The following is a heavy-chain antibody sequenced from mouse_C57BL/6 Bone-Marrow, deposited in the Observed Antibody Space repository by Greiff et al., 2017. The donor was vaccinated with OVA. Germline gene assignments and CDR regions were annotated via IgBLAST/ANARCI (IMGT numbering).Heavy chain of an antibody. Sequence: QVQLKQPGAELVMPGASVKLSCKASGYTFTSYWMHWVKQRPGQGLEWIGEIDPSDSYTNYNQKFKGKSTLTVDKSSSTAYMQLSSLTSEDSAVYYCARDSSGYCGDYWGQGTSVTVSS. CDR1: GYTFTSYW. D-gene: IGHD3-2*02. CDR3: ARDSSGYCGDY. J-gene: IGHJ4*01. V-gene: IGHV1-69*01. CDR2: IDPSDSYT.